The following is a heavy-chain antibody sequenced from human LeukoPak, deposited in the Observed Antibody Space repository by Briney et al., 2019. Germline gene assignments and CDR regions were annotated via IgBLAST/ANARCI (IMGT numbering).Heavy chain of an antibody. Sequence: PPGGSLRLSCAASGFTFSSYAMHWVRQAPGKGLEWVAVISYDGSNKYYADSVKGRFTISRDNSKNTLYLQMNSLRAEDTAVYYCAKARIDYYDSSGYCFDYWGQGTLVTVSS. D-gene: IGHD3-22*01. J-gene: IGHJ4*02. CDR1: GFTFSSYA. V-gene: IGHV3-30-3*01. CDR3: AKARIDYYDSSGYCFDY. CDR2: ISYDGSNK.